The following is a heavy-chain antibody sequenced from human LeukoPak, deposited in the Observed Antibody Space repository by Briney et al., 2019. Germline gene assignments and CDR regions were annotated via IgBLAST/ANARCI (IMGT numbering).Heavy chain of an antibody. J-gene: IGHJ3*02. D-gene: IGHD6-13*01. CDR3: VRDSGNWPHDAFDI. Sequence: GGSLRLSCAASGFTFSNAWMSWVRQAPGKGLEWVGRIKSKTDGGTTDYAAPVKGRFTISRDDSKDTLYLQMNSLKTEDTAVYYCVRDSGNWPHDAFDIWGQGTMVTVSS. CDR2: IKSKTDGGTT. CDR1: GFTFSNAW. V-gene: IGHV3-15*01.